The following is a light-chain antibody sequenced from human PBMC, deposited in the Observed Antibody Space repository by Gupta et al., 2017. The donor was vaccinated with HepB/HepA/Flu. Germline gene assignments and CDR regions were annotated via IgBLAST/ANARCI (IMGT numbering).Light chain of an antibody. CDR3: QQYGSTPLHN. Sequence: NVLTQSPDTLSLSPGERVTLSCRASQSLNNDYLAWYQQKPGQAPRLLIYGASSRATGISDRFSGSGSGTDFTLTISGLEPEGSAVYYCQQYGSTPLHNFGQGTKLEIK. CDR2: GAS. CDR1: QSLNNDY. V-gene: IGKV3-20*01. J-gene: IGKJ2*01.